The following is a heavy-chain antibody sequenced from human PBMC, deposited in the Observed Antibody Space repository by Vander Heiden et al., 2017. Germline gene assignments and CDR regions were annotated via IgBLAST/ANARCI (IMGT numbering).Heavy chain of an antibody. CDR1: GYTLTAFS. D-gene: IGHD3-22*01. Sequence: QVQLVQSGAEVKKPGASVMVSCKVSGYTLTAFSMPSVRQAPAKGLEWMGCFDPEECETSYAQKSQGRVTMTEDTSTDTAYMELSSLRSEDTAVYYCATVLSPYYYDSSGYFDYWGQGTLVTVSS. V-gene: IGHV1-24*01. J-gene: IGHJ4*02. CDR3: ATVLSPYYYDSSGYFDY. CDR2: FDPEECET.